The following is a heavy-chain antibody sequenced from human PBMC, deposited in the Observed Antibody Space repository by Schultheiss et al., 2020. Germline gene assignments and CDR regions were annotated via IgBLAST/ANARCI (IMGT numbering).Heavy chain of an antibody. V-gene: IGHV4-39*01. CDR3: VSQTKAVAR. CDR1: GDSVSSTNYF. D-gene: IGHD6-19*01. CDR2: IHSTDSI. J-gene: IGHJ4*02. Sequence: SQTLSLTCAVSGDSVSSTNYFWGWIRQTQEKGLEWIASIHSTDSIYYNPSLKSRATIYLDTSKNQFSLRLSSVTAADSAVYFCVSQTKAVARWGQGTQVTVSS.